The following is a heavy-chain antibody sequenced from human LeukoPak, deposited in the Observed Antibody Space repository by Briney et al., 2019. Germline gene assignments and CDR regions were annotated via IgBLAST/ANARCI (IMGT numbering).Heavy chain of an antibody. V-gene: IGHV1-69*04. CDR1: GGTFSSYT. CDR3: AREGSVVVAASWFDA. Sequence: GSSVKVSCKASGGTFSSYTISWVRQAPGQGLEWMGRIIPILGIANYAQKFQGRVTITADKSTSTAYMELSSLRSEDTAVYYCAREGSVVVAASWFDAWGQGTLVTVSS. D-gene: IGHD2-15*01. CDR2: IIPILGIA. J-gene: IGHJ5*02.